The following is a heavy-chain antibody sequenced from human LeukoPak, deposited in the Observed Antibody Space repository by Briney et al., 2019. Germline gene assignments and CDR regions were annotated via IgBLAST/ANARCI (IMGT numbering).Heavy chain of an antibody. Sequence: KPSETLSLTCAVYGGSFSGYYWSWIRQPPGKGLEWIGEINHSGSTNYNPSLKSRVTISVDTSKNQFSPKLSSVTAADTAAYYCSGSYLYYYYYMNVWGKGTTVTISS. D-gene: IGHD1-26*01. CDR2: INHSGST. V-gene: IGHV4-34*03. J-gene: IGHJ6*03. CDR3: SGSYLYYYYYMNV. CDR1: GGSFSGYY.